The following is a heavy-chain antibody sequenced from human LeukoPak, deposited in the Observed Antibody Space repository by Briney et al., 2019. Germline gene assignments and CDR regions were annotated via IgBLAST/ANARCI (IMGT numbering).Heavy chain of an antibody. D-gene: IGHD3-22*01. CDR2: ITGSDDRT. CDR1: GFTFSSAA. J-gene: IGHJ4*02. V-gene: IGHV3-23*01. Sequence: PGGSLSLSCAASGFTFSSAAMTWVRQAPGKGLEWVSTITGSDDRTYYADSVKGRFTISRDYSKNMLYLQMNSLRVENTAIYYCAKGPQLLSGYHPDYCGQGSLGTVSS. CDR3: AKGPQLLSGYHPDY.